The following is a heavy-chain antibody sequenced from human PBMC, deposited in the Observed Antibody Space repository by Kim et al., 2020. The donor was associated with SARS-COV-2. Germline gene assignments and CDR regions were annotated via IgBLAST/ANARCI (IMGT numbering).Heavy chain of an antibody. CDR1: GFTFSSYA. J-gene: IGHJ3*02. CDR3: ARDGGLGVGATLAALDI. D-gene: IGHD1-26*01. CDR2: ISYDGSNK. V-gene: IGHV3-30*04. Sequence: GGSLRLSCAASGFTFSSYAMHWVRQAPGKGLEWVAVISYDGSNKYYADSVKGRFTISRDNSKNTLYLQMNSLRAEDTAVYYCARDGGLGVGATLAALDI.